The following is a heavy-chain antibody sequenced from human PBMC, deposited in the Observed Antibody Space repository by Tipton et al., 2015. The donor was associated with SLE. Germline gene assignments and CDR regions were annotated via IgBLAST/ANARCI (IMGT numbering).Heavy chain of an antibody. J-gene: IGHJ3*02. D-gene: IGHD2-15*01. Sequence: SLRLSCAASGFTFSNAWMSWVRQAPGKGLEWVAVISYDGSNKYYADSVKGRFTISRDNSKNTLYLQMNSLRAEDTAVYYCARELYSGWWYAFDIWGQGTMVTVSS. CDR3: ARELYSGWWYAFDI. CDR1: GFTFSNAW. CDR2: ISYDGSNK. V-gene: IGHV3-30-3*01.